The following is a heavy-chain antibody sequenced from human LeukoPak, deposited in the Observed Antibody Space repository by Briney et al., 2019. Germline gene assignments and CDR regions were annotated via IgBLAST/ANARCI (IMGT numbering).Heavy chain of an antibody. J-gene: IGHJ5*02. Sequence: SETLSLTCAVYGVSFSGYYWSWIRQPPGKGLEWIGEINHSGSTNYNPSLKSRVTISVDTSKNQFFLKLSSVTAADTAVYYCARTYCSSTSCTFDPWGQGTLVTVSS. V-gene: IGHV4-34*01. CDR1: GVSFSGYY. CDR3: ARTYCSSTSCTFDP. CDR2: INHSGST. D-gene: IGHD2-2*01.